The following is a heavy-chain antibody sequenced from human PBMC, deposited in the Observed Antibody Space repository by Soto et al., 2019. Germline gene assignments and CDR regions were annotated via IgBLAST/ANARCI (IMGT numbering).Heavy chain of an antibody. V-gene: IGHV2-70*01. CDR1: GFSLTTNGMC. CDR3: ARIPCGNYYTENFFDP. CDR2: IDWDDNT. Sequence: GSGPTLVNPTQTLTLTCTFSGFSLTTNGMCLSRIRQPPGKALEWLALIDWDDNTYYSTSLNNRLTLSKDTSKNQVVLLVRHMGPVDTATYYCARIPCGNYYTENFFDPWGQGIPVTVSS. J-gene: IGHJ5*02. D-gene: IGHD3-22*01.